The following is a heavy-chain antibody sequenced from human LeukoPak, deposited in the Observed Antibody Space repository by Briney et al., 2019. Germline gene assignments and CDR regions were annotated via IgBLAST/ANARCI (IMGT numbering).Heavy chain of an antibody. V-gene: IGHV5-51*01. D-gene: IGHD2-2*01. CDR2: IYPGDSDT. CDR3: ARLIGYCSSTSCYATNYFDY. CDR1: GYSFTSYW. J-gene: IGHJ4*02. Sequence: GESLKISCKGSGYSFTSYWIGWVRQMPGKGLEWMGIIYPGDSDTRYSPSFQGQVTISADKSISTAYLQWSGLKASDTAMYYCARLIGYCSSTSCYATNYFDYWGQGTLVTVSS.